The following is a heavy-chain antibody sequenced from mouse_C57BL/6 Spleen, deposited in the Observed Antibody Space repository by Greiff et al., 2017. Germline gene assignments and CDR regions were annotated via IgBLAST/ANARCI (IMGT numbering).Heavy chain of an antibody. CDR2: IDPEDGET. V-gene: IGHV14-2*01. D-gene: IGHD1-1*01. Sequence: EVQLQQSGAELVKPGASVKLSCTASGFNIKDYYMHWVKQRTEQGLEWIGRIDPEDGETKYAPKFQGKATLTADTSSNPAYLQLGSLTAEYSAVYYCAGNCSSLDYWGQGTTLTVSS. CDR1: GFNIKDYY. J-gene: IGHJ2*01. CDR3: AGNCSSLDY.